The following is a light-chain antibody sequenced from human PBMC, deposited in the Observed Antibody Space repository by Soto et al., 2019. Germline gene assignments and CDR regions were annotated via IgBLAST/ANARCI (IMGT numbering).Light chain of an antibody. CDR2: EVS. CDR1: SSDVGAYDH. Sequence: QSLLTQPASVSESPGQSITISCIGTSSDVGAYDHVSWYQQHPGKAPKVIISEVSNRPSGVSTRFSGSKSGNTASLTISGLQTEDEADYYCSSYTSSTTWVFGGGTKVTVL. CDR3: SSYTSSTTWV. J-gene: IGLJ3*02. V-gene: IGLV2-14*01.